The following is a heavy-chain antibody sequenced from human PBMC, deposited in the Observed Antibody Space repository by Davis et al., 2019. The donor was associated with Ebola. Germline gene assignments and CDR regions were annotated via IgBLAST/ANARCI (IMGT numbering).Heavy chain of an antibody. Sequence: HSQTLSLTCAISGDSVSSAGWNWIRQSPSRALEWLGRTYYTSKWYNHYAVSVKSRIIINPDTSKNQFYLQLNSVTPEDTAVYYCARGWLRTGFDYWGQGAPVTVSS. CDR2: TYYTSKWYN. D-gene: IGHD5-12*01. V-gene: IGHV6-1*01. J-gene: IGHJ4*02. CDR1: GDSVSSAG. CDR3: ARGWLRTGFDY.